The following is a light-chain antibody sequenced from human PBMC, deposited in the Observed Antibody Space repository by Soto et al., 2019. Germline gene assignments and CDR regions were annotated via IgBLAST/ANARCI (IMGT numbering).Light chain of an antibody. CDR2: RNY. V-gene: IGLV1-47*01. CDR3: GAWDDSLSGWV. J-gene: IGLJ3*02. CDR1: ISNIGINH. Sequence: QSVLTQPPSASVTPGQRVTISCSGGISNIGINHVYWYQHLPGTAPKLLIYRNYLRPSGVPDRFSASKSATSASLAISGLRSDDEADYYCGAWDDSLSGWVFGGGTKLTVL.